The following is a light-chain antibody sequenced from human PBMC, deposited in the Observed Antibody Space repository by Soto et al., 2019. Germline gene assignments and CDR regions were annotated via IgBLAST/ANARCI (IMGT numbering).Light chain of an antibody. V-gene: IGKV3-20*01. CDR1: QSVRSNY. CDR3: QHYDGSPLT. Sequence: ETVLTQSPGTVSLSPGERATLSCTTSQSVRSNYLARYQQKPGQAPRLLIYGVFSRATGIPDRFSGSGSGTDFTLTISGLEPEDSAVYYCQHYDGSPLTFGQGTKLEI. CDR2: GVF. J-gene: IGKJ2*01.